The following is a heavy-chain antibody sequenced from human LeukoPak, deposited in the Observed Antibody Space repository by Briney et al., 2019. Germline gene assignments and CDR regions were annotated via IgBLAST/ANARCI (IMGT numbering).Heavy chain of an antibody. CDR3: ARIAGSNWYYFDY. J-gene: IGHJ4*02. D-gene: IGHD6-13*01. CDR1: GGSISSYY. CDR2: IYYSGST. Sequence: SETLSLTCTVSGGSISSYYWSWIRQPPGKGLEWIGYIYYSGSTNYNPSLKSRVTMSVDTSKKQFSLKLNSVTAADTAVYYCARIAGSNWYYFDYWGQGTLVTVSS. V-gene: IGHV4-59*12.